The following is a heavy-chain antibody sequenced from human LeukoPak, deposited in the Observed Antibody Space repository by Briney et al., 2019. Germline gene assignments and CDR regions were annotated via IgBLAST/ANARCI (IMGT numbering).Heavy chain of an antibody. Sequence: ASVKVSCKASGYTFTSYGISWVRQAPGQGLEWMGWISAYNGNTNYAQKLQGRVTMTTDTSTSTAYMGLRSLRSDDTAVYYCAREAPYGGNSPDYYYYGMDVWGQGTTVTVSS. V-gene: IGHV1-18*01. J-gene: IGHJ6*02. CDR2: ISAYNGNT. CDR1: GYTFTSYG. D-gene: IGHD4-23*01. CDR3: AREAPYGGNSPDYYYYGMDV.